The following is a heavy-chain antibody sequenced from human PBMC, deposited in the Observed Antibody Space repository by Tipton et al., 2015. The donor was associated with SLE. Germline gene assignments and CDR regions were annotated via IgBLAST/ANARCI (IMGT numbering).Heavy chain of an antibody. D-gene: IGHD1-26*01. CDR1: GDSISSHY. CDR2: TNEDGTRT. J-gene: IGHJ4*02. V-gene: IGHV3-74*01. CDR3: VRSFSGRTEY. Sequence: LSLTCTVSGDSISSHYWSWIRQPPGKGLEWVSRTNEDGTRTNYADSVKGRFTISRDNTKSTLYLQMNSLGVEETAVYYCVRSFSGRTEYWGQGILVTVAS.